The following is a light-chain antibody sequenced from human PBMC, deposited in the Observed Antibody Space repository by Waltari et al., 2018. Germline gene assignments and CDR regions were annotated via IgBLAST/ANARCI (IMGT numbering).Light chain of an antibody. V-gene: IGKV3-15*01. CDR3: QQYNDWPPVT. CDR2: GVS. Sequence: TVMTQSPVALSVSPGERVTLPCRASQSVSSNLAWYQQKHGQAPRLLIYGVSTRATGIPARFSGSGSGTEFTLTISSLQSEDFAVYYCQQYNDWPPVTFGGGTKVEIK. J-gene: IGKJ4*01. CDR1: QSVSSN.